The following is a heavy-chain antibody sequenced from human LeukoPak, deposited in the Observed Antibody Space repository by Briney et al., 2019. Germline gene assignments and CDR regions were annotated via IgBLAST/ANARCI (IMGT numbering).Heavy chain of an antibody. V-gene: IGHV3-74*01. CDR3: ARCSRSSTSCYSAFDI. J-gene: IGHJ3*02. CDR1: GFTFSSYW. CDR2: INSDGSST. Sequence: GGSLRLSCAASGFTFSSYWMHWVRQAPGKGLVWVSRINSDGSSTSYADSVKGRFTISRDNAKNSLYLQMNSLRAEDTALYYCARCSRSSTSCYSAFDIWGQGTMVTVSS. D-gene: IGHD2-2*02.